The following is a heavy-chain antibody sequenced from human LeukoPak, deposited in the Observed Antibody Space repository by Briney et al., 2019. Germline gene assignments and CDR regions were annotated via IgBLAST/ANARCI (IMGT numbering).Heavy chain of an antibody. J-gene: IGHJ5*02. Sequence: GGSLRLSCAASGFISSQYGFNWVRQAPGKGLEWVSHIRSTSETFYADSVKGRFTISRDHARNSLYLQMNNLRGEDTAIYYCARDAGNSGYGCDLWGQGTLVTVSS. CDR2: IRSTSET. V-gene: IGHV3-48*01. CDR3: ARDAGNSGYGCDL. CDR1: GFISSQYG. D-gene: IGHD5-12*01.